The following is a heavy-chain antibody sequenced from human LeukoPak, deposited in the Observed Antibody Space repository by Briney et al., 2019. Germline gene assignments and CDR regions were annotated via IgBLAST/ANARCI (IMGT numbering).Heavy chain of an antibody. D-gene: IGHD2-21*02. V-gene: IGHV4-31*11. Sequence: SETLFLTCAVSGRSISSGGYYWICIRQHPGKGLEWIGYIYYSGSTYYNPSLKSRFTISVDTSKNQFSLKLSSVTAADTAVYYCARGLLFSWFDPWGQGTLVTVSS. CDR1: GRSISSGGYY. CDR3: ARGLLFSWFDP. J-gene: IGHJ5*02. CDR2: IYYSGST.